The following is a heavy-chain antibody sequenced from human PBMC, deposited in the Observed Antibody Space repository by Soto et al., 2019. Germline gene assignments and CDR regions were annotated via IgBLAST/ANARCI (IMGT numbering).Heavy chain of an antibody. CDR1: GGSITSSY. V-gene: IGHV4-59*01. J-gene: IGHJ6*02. Sequence: PSETLSLTCTVYGGSITSSYWSWIRRPPGKGLGWIAYIYDTGISGYTPSTSYNPSLKSRVTMSVDTSKSQFSLKLTSVTAADTAVYYCARGEDAFFYYGLDVWGQGITVTVSS. CDR3: ARGEDAFFYYGLDV. CDR2: IYDTGISGYTPST.